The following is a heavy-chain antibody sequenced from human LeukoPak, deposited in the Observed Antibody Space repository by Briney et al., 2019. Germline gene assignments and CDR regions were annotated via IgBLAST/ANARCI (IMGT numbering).Heavy chain of an antibody. V-gene: IGHV3-20*04. CDR3: ARARRGSSYYFDY. CDR2: INWDGGST. CDR1: GFTFSSYA. Sequence: GGSLRLSCAASGFTFSSYAMSWVRQAPGKGLEWVSGINWDGGSTAYADSLKGRFTISRDNAKNALYLQMNSLRVEDTAFYYCARARRGSSYYFDYWGQGTLVTVSS. J-gene: IGHJ4*02. D-gene: IGHD3-10*01.